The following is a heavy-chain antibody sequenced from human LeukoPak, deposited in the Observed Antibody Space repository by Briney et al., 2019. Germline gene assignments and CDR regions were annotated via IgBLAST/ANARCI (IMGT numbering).Heavy chain of an antibody. D-gene: IGHD2-15*01. CDR3: ASRSVVVAARADY. J-gene: IGHJ4*02. V-gene: IGHV4-34*01. CDR2: INHSGST. CDR1: GGSFSGYY. Sequence: PSETLSLTCAVYGGSFSGYYWSWIRQPPGKGLEWIGEINHSGSTNYNPSLKSRVIISVDTSKNQFSLKLSSVTAADTAVYYCASRSVVVAARADYWGQGTLVTVSS.